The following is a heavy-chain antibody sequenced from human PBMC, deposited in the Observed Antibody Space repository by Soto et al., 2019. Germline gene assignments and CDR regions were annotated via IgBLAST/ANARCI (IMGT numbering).Heavy chain of an antibody. Sequence: GGSLRLSCTASAFTFVDYTMSWFRQVPGKGMEWVGFIRSKTFGGTTEYAASVKGRFTMSRDDSKSIAYPQMNSLKIEDTAVYNCARAQYSDSLRYNYFHPWGQ. CDR1: AFTFVDYT. CDR3: ARAQYSDSLRYNYFHP. J-gene: IGHJ1*01. V-gene: IGHV3-49*03. CDR2: IRSKTFGGTT. D-gene: IGHD3-10*01.